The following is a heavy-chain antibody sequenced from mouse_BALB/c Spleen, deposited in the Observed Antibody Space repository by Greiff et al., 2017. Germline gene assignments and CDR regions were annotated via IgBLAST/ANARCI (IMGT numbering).Heavy chain of an antibody. V-gene: IGHV2-5-1*01. CDR3: ANEGGLQWKEDWLAY. D-gene: IGHD2-2*01. J-gene: IGHJ3*01. Sequence: VQGEESGPSLVQPSQSLSITCTVSGFSFTSYGVHWVRQSPGKGLEWLGVIWRGGSTDYYATFMSRLSITKVNSKSHVFFKMNSLQADDTAIYYCANEGGLQWKEDWLAYWGQGTLVTVSA. CDR1: GFSFTSYG. CDR2: IWRGGST.